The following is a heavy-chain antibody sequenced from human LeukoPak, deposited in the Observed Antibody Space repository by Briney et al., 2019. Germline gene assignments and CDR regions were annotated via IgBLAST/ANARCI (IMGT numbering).Heavy chain of an antibody. CDR2: ISGSGVST. CDR1: GFTFGTYA. J-gene: IGHJ4*02. D-gene: IGHD1-26*01. Sequence: GGSLRLSCAASGFTFGTYAMSWVRRAPGKGLEWVSSISGSGVSTFYADSVKGRFTISRDNSKNTLYLQMHSLRGEDTAMYYCAKTVGVNFFDYWGQGTLVTVSP. CDR3: AKTVGVNFFDY. V-gene: IGHV3-23*01.